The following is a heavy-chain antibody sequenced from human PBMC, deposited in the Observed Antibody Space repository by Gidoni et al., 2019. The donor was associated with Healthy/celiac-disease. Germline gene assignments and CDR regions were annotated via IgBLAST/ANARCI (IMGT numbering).Heavy chain of an antibody. Sequence: PGQGLEWMGWINPNSGGTNYAQKFQGRVTMTRDTSISTAYMELSRLRSDDTAVYYCARDPRAPYYYGMDVWGQGTTVTVSS. CDR2: INPNSGGT. CDR3: ARDPRAPYYYGMDV. J-gene: IGHJ6*02. V-gene: IGHV1-2*02.